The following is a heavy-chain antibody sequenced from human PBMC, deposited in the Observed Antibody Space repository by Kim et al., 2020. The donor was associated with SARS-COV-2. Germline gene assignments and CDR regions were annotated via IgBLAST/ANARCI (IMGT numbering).Heavy chain of an antibody. Sequence: SETLSLTCAVYGGSFSGYYWSWIRHPPGKGLEWIGEINHSGSTNYNPSPKSRVTISVDTSKNQFSLKLSSVTAADTAGYYCARGTRQWLSRHYYYYMDVWGKGTTVTVSS. CDR1: GGSFSGYY. J-gene: IGHJ6*03. D-gene: IGHD6-19*01. V-gene: IGHV4-34*01. CDR2: INHSGST. CDR3: ARGTRQWLSRHYYYYMDV.